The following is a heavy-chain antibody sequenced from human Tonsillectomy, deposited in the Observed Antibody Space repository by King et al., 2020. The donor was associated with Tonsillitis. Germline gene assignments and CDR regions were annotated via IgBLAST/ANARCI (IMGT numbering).Heavy chain of an antibody. D-gene: IGHD1-26*01. J-gene: IGHJ5*02. CDR1: GFTFDDYA. CDR2: ISWNSRRI. V-gene: IGHV3-9*01. Sequence: VQLVESGGGLVQPGRSLRLSCAASGFTFDDYAMHWVRQAPGKGLEWVSGISWNSRRIVYADSVKGRFTISRDNAKNSLYLQMNSLRAEDTAFYYCTKDMNSGDYHGWFDPWGQGTLVTVSS. CDR3: TKDMNSGDYHGWFDP.